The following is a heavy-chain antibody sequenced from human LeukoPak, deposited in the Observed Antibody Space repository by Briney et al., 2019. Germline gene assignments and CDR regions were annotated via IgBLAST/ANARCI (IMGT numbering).Heavy chain of an antibody. CDR2: ISGSGGST. D-gene: IGHD2-21*02. CDR3: AASVVTAIPENFDY. CDR1: GGSFSGYY. J-gene: IGHJ4*02. Sequence: PSETLSLTCAVYGGSFSGYYWSWVRQAPGKGLEWVSAISGSGGSTYYADSVKGRFTISRDNSKNTLYLQMNSLRAEDTAVYYCAASVVTAIPENFDYWGQGTLVTVSS. V-gene: IGHV3-23*01.